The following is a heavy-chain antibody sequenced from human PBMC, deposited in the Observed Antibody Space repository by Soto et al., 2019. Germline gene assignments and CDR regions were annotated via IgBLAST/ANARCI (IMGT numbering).Heavy chain of an antibody. D-gene: IGHD5-12*01. CDR3: AREKGYSGYQPIDY. V-gene: IGHV1-69*08. J-gene: IGHJ4*02. Sequence: QVQLVQSGAEAKKPGSSVKVSCKASGGTFSSYTISWVRQAPGQGLEWMGRIIPILGIANYAQKFQGRVTITADKSTSTAYMELSSLRSEDTAVYYCAREKGYSGYQPIDYWGQGTLVTVSS. CDR2: IIPILGIA. CDR1: GGTFSSYT.